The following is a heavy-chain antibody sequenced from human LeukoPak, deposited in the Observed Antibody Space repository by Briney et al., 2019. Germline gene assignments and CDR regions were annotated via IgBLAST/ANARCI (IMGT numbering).Heavy chain of an antibody. D-gene: IGHD3-10*01. V-gene: IGHV3-21*01. Sequence: GGSLRLSCAASGFTFSSYSMNWVRQAPGKGLEWVSSISSSSSYIYYADSVKGRFTISRDNAKNSLYLQMNSLRAEDTAVYYCARDTEWFGGLYPDDYWGQGTLVTVSS. CDR1: GFTFSSYS. CDR3: ARDTEWFGGLYPDDY. CDR2: ISSSSSYI. J-gene: IGHJ4*02.